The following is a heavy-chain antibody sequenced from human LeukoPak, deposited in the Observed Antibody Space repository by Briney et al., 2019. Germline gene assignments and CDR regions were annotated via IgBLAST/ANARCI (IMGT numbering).Heavy chain of an antibody. J-gene: IGHJ4*02. Sequence: PGGSLRLSCAASGFTFSSYWMSWVRQAPGKGLEWVANIKQDGSEKYYVDSVKGRFTISRDNAKNSLYLQMNSLRAEDTAVHYCARDLYYDSSGYGHYFDYWGQGTLVTVSS. CDR2: IKQDGSEK. D-gene: IGHD3-22*01. CDR3: ARDLYYDSSGYGHYFDY. CDR1: GFTFSSYW. V-gene: IGHV3-7*01.